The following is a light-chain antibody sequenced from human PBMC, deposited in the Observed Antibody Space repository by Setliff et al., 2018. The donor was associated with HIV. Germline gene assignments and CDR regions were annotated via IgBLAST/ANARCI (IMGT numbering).Light chain of an antibody. CDR2: YDS. CDR3: QVWDSSSDHPYV. V-gene: IGLV3-21*01. J-gene: IGLJ1*01. CDR1: NIGSKS. Sequence: LTQPPSVSVAPGKTARITCGGNNIGSKSVHWYQQKPGQAPVVVIYYDSDRPSGIPERFSGSNSGNTATLTISRVEAGDEADYYCQVWDSSSDHPYVFGTGTKVTVL.